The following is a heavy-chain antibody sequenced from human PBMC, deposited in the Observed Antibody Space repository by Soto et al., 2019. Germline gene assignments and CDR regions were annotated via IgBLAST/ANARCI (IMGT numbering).Heavy chain of an antibody. Sequence: GGSLRLSCAASGFTFSSYAMSWVHQAPGKDREWVSAISVSGGSTYYADSVKGRFTISRDNSKNTLYLQMNSLRAEDPGVYDSAKEAGGNYYEGSGFDYWGQGTLVTVSS. CDR2: ISVSGGST. J-gene: IGHJ4*02. V-gene: IGHV3-23*01. CDR1: GFTFSSYA. D-gene: IGHD3-22*01. CDR3: AKEAGGNYYEGSGFDY.